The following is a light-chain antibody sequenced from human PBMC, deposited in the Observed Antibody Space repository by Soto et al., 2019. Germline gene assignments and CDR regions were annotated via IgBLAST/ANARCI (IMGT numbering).Light chain of an antibody. J-gene: IGKJ2*01. CDR3: QQYCSSPYT. CDR2: GAS. CDR1: QSVSSSY. V-gene: IGKV3-20*01. Sequence: EIVLTQSPGTLSLSPGERATLSCRASQSVSSSYLAWYQQKPGQAPRLLIYGASSRATGIPDRFSGSGSGTDFNSTISSLQPEAFPVYYCQQYCSSPYTFGQGTKLEIK.